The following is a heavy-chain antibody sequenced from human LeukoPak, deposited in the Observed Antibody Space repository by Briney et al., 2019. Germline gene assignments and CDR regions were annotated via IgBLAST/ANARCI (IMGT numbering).Heavy chain of an antibody. CDR3: PIRFLEWLPFDH. J-gene: IGHJ5*02. CDR1: GFTFDSYA. CDR2: ISGSGGST. Sequence: GALRLSCAASGFTFDSYAMSWVRQASGKGLEWVSSISGSGGSTYYADSVKGRFTISRDNSKNTLYLQMNSLRAEDTAVYYCPIRFLEWLPFDHWGQGTLVTVSS. D-gene: IGHD3-3*01. V-gene: IGHV3-23*01.